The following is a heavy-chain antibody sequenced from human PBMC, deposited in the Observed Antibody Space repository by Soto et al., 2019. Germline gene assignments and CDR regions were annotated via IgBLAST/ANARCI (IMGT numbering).Heavy chain of an antibody. Sequence: GGSLRLSCAASGFMFSDYAMTWARQAPGKELEWVSGLLRPGRRTYYADSVKGRFTISGDTSANTVYLQMDSLRAEDTAVYYCAKDAIANDGIWLMDSWGQGTVVTVSS. CDR3: AKDAIANDGIWLMDS. V-gene: IGHV3-23*01. D-gene: IGHD3-16*01. J-gene: IGHJ5*02. CDR2: LLRPGRRT. CDR1: GFMFSDYA.